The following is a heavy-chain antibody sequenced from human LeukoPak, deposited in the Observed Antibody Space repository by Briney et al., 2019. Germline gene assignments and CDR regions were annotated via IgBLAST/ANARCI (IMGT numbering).Heavy chain of an antibody. J-gene: IGHJ4*02. CDR2: IYHSGST. V-gene: IGHV4-38-2*01. CDR3: SSPSLGLPTAFFDY. Sequence: SETLSLTCAVSGYSISSGYYWGWIRQPPGKGLEWIGSIYHSGSTYYNPSLKSRVTISVDTSKNQFSLKLSSVTPADTAVYYCSSPSLGLPTAFFDYWGQGALVTISS. D-gene: IGHD2-2*01. CDR1: GYSISSGYY.